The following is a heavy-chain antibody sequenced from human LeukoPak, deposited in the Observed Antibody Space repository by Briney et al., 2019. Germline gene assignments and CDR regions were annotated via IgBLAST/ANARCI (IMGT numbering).Heavy chain of an antibody. CDR2: ISYDGSDE. V-gene: IGHV3-30*18. CDR1: GFTFSYYG. J-gene: IGHJ4*02. D-gene: IGHD3-10*01. Sequence: AGGSLRLSCAASGFTFSYYGMHWVRQAPGKGLEWVAVISYDGSDENYADAVKGRFTISRDNSNKTLYLQMNSLNAEDTAVYYCAKERHPRGVSSYFDYWGQGTLVTVSS. CDR3: AKERHPRGVSSYFDY.